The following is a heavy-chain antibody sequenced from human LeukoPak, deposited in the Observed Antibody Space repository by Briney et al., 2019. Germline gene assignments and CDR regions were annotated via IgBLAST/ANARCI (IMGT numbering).Heavy chain of an antibody. CDR3: ARARIAAAGRGGFDY. D-gene: IGHD6-13*01. CDR2: ISSSGSTI. Sequence: GGSLGLSCAASGFTFSDYYMSWIRQAPGKGLEWVSYISSSGSTIYYADSVKGRFTISRDNAKTSLYLQMNSPRAEDTAVYYCARARIAAAGRGGFDYWGQGTLVTVSS. V-gene: IGHV3-11*01. CDR1: GFTFSDYY. J-gene: IGHJ4*02.